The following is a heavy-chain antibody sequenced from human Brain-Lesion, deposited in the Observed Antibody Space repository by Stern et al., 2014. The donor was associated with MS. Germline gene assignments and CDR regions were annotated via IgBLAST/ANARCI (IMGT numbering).Heavy chain of an antibody. D-gene: IGHD5-12*01. Sequence: MQLVQSGGGLVQPGGSLRLSCAASGLTVANEYMSWVRQAPGKGPEWVSLIYARGTTAYADSVKGRFIISRHNSENTLSLQMNSLRPEDTAVYYCAREGGDDDDYYGLDVWGPGTTVTVSS. CDR3: AREGGDDDDYYGLDV. CDR1: GLTVANEY. CDR2: IYARGTT. J-gene: IGHJ6*02. V-gene: IGHV3-53*04.